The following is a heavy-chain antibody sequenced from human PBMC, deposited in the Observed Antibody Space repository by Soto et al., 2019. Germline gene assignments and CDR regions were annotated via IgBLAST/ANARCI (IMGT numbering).Heavy chain of an antibody. V-gene: IGHV1-69*01. D-gene: IGHD3-22*01. CDR1: VGTFSSYA. J-gene: IGHJ6*02. CDR2: IIPIFVTA. CDR3: ARIAGATPDAPKQYYYYGMEV. Sequence: QVQLVQSGAEVKKPGSSVKVSCKASVGTFSSYAISWVRQAPGQWLEWMGGIIPIFVTANYAQKFQGRVTLTADETTSTAYMELSSLRSEDTAVYYCARIAGATPDAPKQYYYYGMEVWGQGPTVTVCS.